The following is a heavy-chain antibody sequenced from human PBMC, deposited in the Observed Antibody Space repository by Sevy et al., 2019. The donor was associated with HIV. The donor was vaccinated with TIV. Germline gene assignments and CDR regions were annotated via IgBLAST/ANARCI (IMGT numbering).Heavy chain of an antibody. CDR3: ARDTPAMGIDFWSGYYTQPFDY. V-gene: IGHV1-18*01. D-gene: IGHD3-3*01. CDR1: GYTFTSYG. CDR2: ISAYNGNT. Sequence: ASVKVSCKASGYTFTSYGISWVRQAPGQGLEWMGWISAYNGNTNYAQKLQGRVTMTTDTSTGTAYMELRSLRSDDTAVYYCARDTPAMGIDFWSGYYTQPFDYWGQGTLVTVSS. J-gene: IGHJ4*02.